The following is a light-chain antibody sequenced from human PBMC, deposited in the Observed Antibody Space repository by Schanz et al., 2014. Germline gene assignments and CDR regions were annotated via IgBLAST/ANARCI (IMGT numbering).Light chain of an antibody. CDR1: QSIRTY. J-gene: IGKJ4*01. Sequence: DIQMTQSPSSLSASVGDRVTLTCRASQSIRTYLNWYQQKPGKAPKLLIYASSSLQSGVPSRFSGSGSGTDFSLTISSLQPEDFATYYCQQSYNTPSEFTFGGGTKVEIK. CDR3: QQSYNTPSEFT. V-gene: IGKV1-39*01. CDR2: ASS.